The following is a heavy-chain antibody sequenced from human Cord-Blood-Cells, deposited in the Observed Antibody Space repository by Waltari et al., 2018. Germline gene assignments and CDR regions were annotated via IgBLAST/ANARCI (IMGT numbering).Heavy chain of an antibody. V-gene: IGHV6-1*01. CDR1: GDSVSSNSAS. D-gene: IGHD1-26*01. J-gene: IGHJ4*02. Sequence: QVQLQQSGPGLVKPSQTLSLTCAISGDSVSSNSASWNWIRQSPSRGLEWLGRTYYRSKWYNDYAVSVKSRITINPDTSKNQFFLQLNSVTPEDTAVYYCARASVGSPGWELPTDYWGQGTLVTVSS. CDR2: TYYRSKWYN. CDR3: ARASVGSPGWELPTDY.